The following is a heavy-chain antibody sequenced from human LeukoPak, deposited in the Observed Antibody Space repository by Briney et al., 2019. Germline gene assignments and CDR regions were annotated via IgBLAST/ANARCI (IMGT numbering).Heavy chain of an antibody. CDR3: ARDKYNYGSRPFDY. V-gene: IGHV4-39*07. J-gene: IGHJ4*02. CDR2: INYSGSM. Sequence: PSETLSLTCISGGSINSSTYYWGWIRQPPGKGLEWIGSINYSGSMYYNPSLKSRVTISVDTSKNQFSLNLNSVTAADTAVYYCARDKYNYGSRPFDYWGQGALVTVSS. CDR1: GGSINSSTYY. D-gene: IGHD5-18*01.